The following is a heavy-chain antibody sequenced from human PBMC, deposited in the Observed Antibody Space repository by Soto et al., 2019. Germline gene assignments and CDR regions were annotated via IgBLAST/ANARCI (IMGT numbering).Heavy chain of an antibody. J-gene: IGHJ4*02. V-gene: IGHV3-30*18. D-gene: IGHD2-15*01. CDR1: GFTFSSYG. Sequence: PGGSLRLSCAASGFTFSSYGMHWVRQAPGKGLEWVAVISYDGSNKYYADSVKGRFTISRDNSKNTLYLQMNSLRAEDTAVYYCAKIRDIVAVVAATLSGIDYWGQGTLVTVSS. CDR2: ISYDGSNK. CDR3: AKIRDIVAVVAATLSGIDY.